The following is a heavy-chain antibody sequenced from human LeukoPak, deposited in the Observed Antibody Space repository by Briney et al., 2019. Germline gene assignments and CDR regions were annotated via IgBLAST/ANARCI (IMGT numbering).Heavy chain of an antibody. CDR3: ARGSVTTTWY. J-gene: IGHJ4*02. V-gene: IGHV4-30-4*01. Sequence: SETLSLTCTVSGGSISSSDYYRPRTRQPPGTGLEWIGYIYYSGSTYYNPSLKSRVTISVDTSKNQFSLKLSSVTAADTAVYYCARGSVTTTWYWGQGTLVTVSS. CDR2: IYYSGST. D-gene: IGHD4-11*01. CDR1: GGSISSSDYY.